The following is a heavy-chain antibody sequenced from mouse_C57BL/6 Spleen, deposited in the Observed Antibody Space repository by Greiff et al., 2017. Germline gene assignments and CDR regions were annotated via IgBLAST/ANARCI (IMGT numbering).Heavy chain of an antibody. Sequence: EVQVVESRGGLVKPGGSLKLSCAASGFTFSDYGMHWVRQAPEKGLEWVAYISSGSSTIYYADTVKGRFTISRDNAKNTLFLQMTSLRSEDTAMYYCARHRFAYWGQGTLVTVSA. CDR2: ISSGSSTI. CDR3: ARHRFAY. J-gene: IGHJ3*01. V-gene: IGHV5-17*01. CDR1: GFTFSDYG.